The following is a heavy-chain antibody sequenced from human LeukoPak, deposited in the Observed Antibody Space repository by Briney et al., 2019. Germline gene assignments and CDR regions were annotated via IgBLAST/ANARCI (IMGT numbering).Heavy chain of an antibody. CDR2: ISSSSSYI. Sequence: PGGSLRLSCAASGFTFSSYSLNWVRQAPGKGLEWVSSISSSSSYIYYADSVKGRFTISRDNAKNSLYLQMNSLRAEDTAVYYCARRDSSGWFDYWGQGTLVTVSS. J-gene: IGHJ4*02. CDR3: ARRDSSGWFDY. V-gene: IGHV3-21*01. D-gene: IGHD6-19*01. CDR1: GFTFSSYS.